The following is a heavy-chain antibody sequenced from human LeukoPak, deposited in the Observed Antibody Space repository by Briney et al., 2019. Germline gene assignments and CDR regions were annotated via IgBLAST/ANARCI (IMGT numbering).Heavy chain of an antibody. J-gene: IGHJ4*02. CDR1: GFTFSSYA. Sequence: GGSLRLSCAASGFTFSSYAMHWVRQAPGKGLEWVAVISYDGSNKYYADSVKGRFTISRDNSKNTLYLQMNSLRAEDTAVYYCAKGLRGDLYWGQGTLVTVSS. D-gene: IGHD3-16*01. V-gene: IGHV3-30-3*01. CDR3: AKGLRGDLY. CDR2: ISYDGSNK.